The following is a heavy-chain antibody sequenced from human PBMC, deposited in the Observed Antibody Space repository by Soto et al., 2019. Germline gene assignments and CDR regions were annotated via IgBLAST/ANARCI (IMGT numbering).Heavy chain of an antibody. V-gene: IGHV4-31*03. CDR3: ARDAKDAYDFWSGYSPNYYCGMDV. CDR2: IYYSGST. CDR1: GGSISSGGYY. Sequence: SETLSLTCTVSGGSISSGGYYWSWIRQHPGKGLEWIGYIYYSGSTYYNPSLKSRVTISVDTSKNQFSLKLSSVTAADTAVYYCARDAKDAYDFWSGYSPNYYCGMDVWGQGTTVTVSS. J-gene: IGHJ6*02. D-gene: IGHD3-3*01.